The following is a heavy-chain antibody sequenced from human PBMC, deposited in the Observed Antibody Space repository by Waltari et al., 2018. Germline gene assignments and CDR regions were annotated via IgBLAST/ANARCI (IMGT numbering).Heavy chain of an antibody. CDR3: ARGVKVVPAARREVACRLGYYYGMDG. CDR1: GGSFSGYY. V-gene: IGHV4-34*01. D-gene: IGHD2-2*01. CDR2: INHSGRT. Sequence: QVQLQQWGAGLLTPSETLSLTCAVYGGSFSGYYWSWIRQPPGKGLEWIGEINHSGRTNNNPSLNRRVTISVDTSKNQFSLKLSSVTAADTAVYYCARGVKVVPAARREVACRLGYYYGMDGWGQGTTVTVSS. J-gene: IGHJ6*02.